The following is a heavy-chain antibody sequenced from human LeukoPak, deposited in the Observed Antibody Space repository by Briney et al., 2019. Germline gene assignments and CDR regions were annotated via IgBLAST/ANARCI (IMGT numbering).Heavy chain of an antibody. V-gene: IGHV3-21*01. CDR3: ARDLYGDYAPDY. CDR1: GFTFTSYT. J-gene: IGHJ4*02. Sequence: PGGSLRLSCAASGFTFTSYTMNWVRQAPGKELEWVSSISSSSSYIYYADSVKGRFTISRDNAKNSLYLQMNSLRAEYTAVYYCARDLYGDYAPDYWGQGTLVTVSS. D-gene: IGHD4-17*01. CDR2: ISSSSSYI.